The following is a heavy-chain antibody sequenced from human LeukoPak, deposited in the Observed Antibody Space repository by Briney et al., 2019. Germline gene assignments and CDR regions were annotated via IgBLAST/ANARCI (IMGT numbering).Heavy chain of an antibody. Sequence: GGSLRLSCAASGFTFSNYAMRWVRQAPGKGVEWVSAISGSGGSTYYADSVKGRFTISRDNSKNTLYLQMNSLRAEDTAVYYCAKSRSSSYMGGYFDYWGQGTLVTVSS. J-gene: IGHJ4*02. CDR1: GFTFSNYA. CDR2: ISGSGGST. D-gene: IGHD6-13*01. CDR3: AKSRSSSYMGGYFDY. V-gene: IGHV3-23*01.